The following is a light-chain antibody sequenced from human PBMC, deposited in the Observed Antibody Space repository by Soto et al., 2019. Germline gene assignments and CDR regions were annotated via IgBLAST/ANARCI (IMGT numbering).Light chain of an antibody. CDR1: QSVSSSY. J-gene: IGKJ1*01. V-gene: IGKV3-20*01. Sequence: EIVLTQSPGTLTLSPGERATLSCRARQSVSSSYLAWYQQKPGQAPRLLIYGASSSATGIPDRFSGSGSGTDYTLTISRLEPEDVAVYYCQQYGSSQWTFGQGTKVDIK. CDR2: GAS. CDR3: QQYGSSQWT.